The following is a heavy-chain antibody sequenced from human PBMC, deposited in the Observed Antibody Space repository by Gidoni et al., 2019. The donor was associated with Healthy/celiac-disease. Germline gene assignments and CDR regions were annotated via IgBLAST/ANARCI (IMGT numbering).Heavy chain of an antibody. V-gene: IGHV3-9*01. Sequence: VQLVESGGGLVQPGRSLRLSCAASGFPFDDYAMHWVRQAPGKGLEWVSGISWNSGSIGYADSVKGRFTISRDNAKNSLYLQMNSLRAEDTALYYCAVLLGYCSGGSCSIDYWGQGTLVTVSS. D-gene: IGHD2-15*01. CDR1: GFPFDDYA. CDR2: ISWNSGSI. J-gene: IGHJ4*02. CDR3: AVLLGYCSGGSCSIDY.